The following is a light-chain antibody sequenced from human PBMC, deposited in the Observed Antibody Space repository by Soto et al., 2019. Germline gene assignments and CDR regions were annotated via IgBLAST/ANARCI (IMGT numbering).Light chain of an antibody. Sequence: QSALTQPASVSGSPGQSITISCTGTNSNLGDYNYVSWYQLYPGKAPRLIIYGVSYRPSGVSNRFSGSKSVNTASLTISGLQPEDEADYYCCSYTRSDWVFGGGTKVTVL. CDR3: CSYTRSDWV. J-gene: IGLJ3*02. CDR2: GVS. CDR1: NSNLGDYNY. V-gene: IGLV2-14*01.